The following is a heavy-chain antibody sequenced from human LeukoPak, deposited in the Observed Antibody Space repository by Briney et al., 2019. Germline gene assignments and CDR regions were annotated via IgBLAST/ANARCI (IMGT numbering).Heavy chain of an antibody. CDR2: IYYSGST. CDR3: ARVAWLRPDNDAFDI. D-gene: IGHD5-12*01. V-gene: IGHV4-39*07. CDR1: GGSISSSSYY. J-gene: IGHJ3*02. Sequence: PSETLSLTCTVSGGSISSSSYYWGWIRQPPGTGLEWIGSIYYSGSTYYNPSLKSRVTISVDTSKNQFSLKLSSVTAADTAVYYCARVAWLRPDNDAFDIWGQGTMVTVSS.